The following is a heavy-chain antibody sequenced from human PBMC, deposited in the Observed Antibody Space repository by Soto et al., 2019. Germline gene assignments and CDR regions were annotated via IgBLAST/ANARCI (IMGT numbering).Heavy chain of an antibody. V-gene: IGHV3-21*01. D-gene: IGHD4-4*01. J-gene: IGHJ4*02. Sequence: PWWSLRLSCSASVFTFSSYSMNWFRQAPGKGLEWVSSISGSGNYTHYADFLRGRFTISRDNAKTSLYLQMNSLRAEDTAVYYCAREGINNYNEYYFDSWGQGTVVTVSS. CDR3: AREGINNYNEYYFDS. CDR1: VFTFSSYS. CDR2: ISGSGNYT.